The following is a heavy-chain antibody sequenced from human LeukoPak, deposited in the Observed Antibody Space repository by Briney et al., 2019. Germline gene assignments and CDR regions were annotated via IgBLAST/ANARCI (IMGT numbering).Heavy chain of an antibody. CDR1: GFTFSSYG. CDR2: ISYDGSNK. Sequence: GGSLRLSWAASGFTFSSYGMHWVRQAPGKGREGVAVISYDGSNKYYADSVKGRFTISRDNSKNTLYLQMNSLRAEDTAVYYCAKEGHSMIVVVNPLDYWGQGTLVTVSS. D-gene: IGHD3-22*01. J-gene: IGHJ4*02. V-gene: IGHV3-30*18. CDR3: AKEGHSMIVVVNPLDY.